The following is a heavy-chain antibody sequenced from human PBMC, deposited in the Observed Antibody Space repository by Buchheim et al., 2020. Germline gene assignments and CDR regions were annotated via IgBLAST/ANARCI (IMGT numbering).Heavy chain of an antibody. J-gene: IGHJ6*03. V-gene: IGHV4-31*03. CDR2: IYYSGST. Sequence: QVQLQESVPGLVKPSQTLSLTCTVSGGSISSGGYYWSWIRQHPGKGLEWIGYIYYSGSTYYNPSLTTRVPISVDTSKNHFPLKLSAVTAADTAVYYCAREVIVVVPAAIPYYYYMDVWGKGTT. CDR1: GGSISSGGYY. D-gene: IGHD2-2*01. CDR3: AREVIVVVPAAIPYYYYMDV.